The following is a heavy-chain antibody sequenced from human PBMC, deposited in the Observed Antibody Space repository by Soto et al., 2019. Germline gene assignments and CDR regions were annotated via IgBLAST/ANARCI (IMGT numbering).Heavy chain of an antibody. D-gene: IGHD2-2*01. CDR2: IDWDDDK. J-gene: IGHJ6*03. CDR1: GFSLSTSGMC. V-gene: IGHV2-70*11. CDR3: ARIRMPETGMGYYCLAV. Sequence: SGPTLVNPTQTLTLTCTFSGFSLSTSGMCVSWIRQPPGKALEWLARIDWDDDKYYSTSLKTRLTISKDTSKNQVVLTMTNMDPVDTATYYCARIRMPETGMGYYCLAVWGKGTTVTVSS.